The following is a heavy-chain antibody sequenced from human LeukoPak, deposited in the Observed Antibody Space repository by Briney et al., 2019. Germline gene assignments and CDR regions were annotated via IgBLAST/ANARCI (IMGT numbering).Heavy chain of an antibody. D-gene: IGHD3-10*01. V-gene: IGHV4-61*02. J-gene: IGHJ5*02. CDR2: VYSSGST. CDR1: GGSINSGSYY. Sequence: SQTLSLTSTVSGGSINSGSYYWSWIRQPAERGLEWIGRVYSSGSTYYNPSLRSRATISVDMSKNQFSLKLSSVTAADTAVYYCARAGTMVRGVIITGWFDPWGQGTLVTVSS. CDR3: ARAGTMVRGVIITGWFDP.